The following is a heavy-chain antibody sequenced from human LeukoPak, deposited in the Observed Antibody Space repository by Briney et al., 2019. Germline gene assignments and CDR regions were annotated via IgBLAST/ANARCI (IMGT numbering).Heavy chain of an antibody. CDR3: ARGTSTVTTKDWFDP. V-gene: IGHV3-7*01. D-gene: IGHD4-17*01. J-gene: IGHJ5*02. Sequence: GGSLRLSCAASGFTVSSYWMSWVRQAPGKGLEWVANIKQDGSEKDYVDSVKGRFTISRDNAKNSLFLQMNSLRAEDTAVYYCARGTSTVTTKDWFDPWGQGTLVTVSS. CDR2: IKQDGSEK. CDR1: GFTVSSYW.